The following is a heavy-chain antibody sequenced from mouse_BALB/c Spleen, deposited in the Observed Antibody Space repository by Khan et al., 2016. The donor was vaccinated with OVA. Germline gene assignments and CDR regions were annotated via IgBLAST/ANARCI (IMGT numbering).Heavy chain of an antibody. V-gene: IGHV1S136*01. Sequence: VQLKESGPELVEPGASVKMSCKTSGYTFTNYVLHWVKQRPGQGLEWIAYINPDNAGTRYNEIFRGKATLTSDISSTTAYLGLSSLTSEDSAVYYCAREASSWDFSFPYWGQGTLVTVSA. CDR2: INPDNAGT. D-gene: IGHD4-1*01. J-gene: IGHJ3*01. CDR3: AREASSWDFSFPY. CDR1: GYTFTNYV.